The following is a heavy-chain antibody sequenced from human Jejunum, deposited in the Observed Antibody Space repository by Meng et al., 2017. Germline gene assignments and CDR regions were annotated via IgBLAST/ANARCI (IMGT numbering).Heavy chain of an antibody. D-gene: IGHD6-13*01. J-gene: IGHJ5*02. CDR1: GFCFSTYT. V-gene: IGHV3-21*01. CDR3: ARDPSTMPAAVNWFDP. Sequence: EVQLAEAGGGLFNPGAFLGLLCAASGFCFSTYTMSWLRQAPGQGLEWGSSISCDSTYKYYTDSVKGRFTISRDNAKNALYLQMNSLRAEDSAVYYCARDPSTMPAAVNWFDPWGHGTLVTVSS. CDR2: ISCDSTYK.